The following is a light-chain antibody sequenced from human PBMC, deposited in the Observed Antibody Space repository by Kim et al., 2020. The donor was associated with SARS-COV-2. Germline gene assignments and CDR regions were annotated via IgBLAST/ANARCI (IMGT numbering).Light chain of an antibody. V-gene: IGLV2-8*01. J-gene: IGLJ3*02. Sequence: GHSVTTSCTLTSTALGGYNSASCYHQHPGKAPNLVIYQVTRRPAGVPDRFSASKSGNTASLTVSVLQSEDEADYYCNSYAGNDLWVFGGGTQLTVL. CDR3: NSYAGNDLWV. CDR2: QVT. CDR1: STALGGYNS.